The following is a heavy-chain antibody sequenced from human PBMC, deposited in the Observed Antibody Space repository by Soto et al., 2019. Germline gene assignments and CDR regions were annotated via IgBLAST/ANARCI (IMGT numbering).Heavy chain of an antibody. D-gene: IGHD3-3*01. CDR1: CGSISSGDYY. CDR3: ARANRYYDFWSGSEAFDI. J-gene: IGHJ3*02. Sequence: SETLSVTCTVSCGSISSGDYYWSWIRQPPGKGLEWIGYIYYSGSTYYNPSLKSRVTISVDTSKNQFSLKLSSVTAADTAVYYCARANRYYDFWSGSEAFDIWGQGTMVTVSS. CDR2: IYYSGST. V-gene: IGHV4-30-4*01.